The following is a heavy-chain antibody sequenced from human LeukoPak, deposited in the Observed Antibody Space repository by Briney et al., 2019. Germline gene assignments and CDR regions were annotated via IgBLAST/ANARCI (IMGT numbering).Heavy chain of an antibody. Sequence: GGSLTLLCEVSRFPFNNYAKSWVPQAREKGREWVSSISGGGDTTYYSVRGRFIISRDNSKNTLFLQLNSLRADDTAIYFCAKNAEDGGYYYYFDVWGKGTTVTVSS. CDR3: AKNAEDGGYYYYFDV. D-gene: IGHD3-16*01. CDR1: RFPFNNYA. V-gene: IGHV3-23*01. J-gene: IGHJ6*03. CDR2: ISGGGDTT.